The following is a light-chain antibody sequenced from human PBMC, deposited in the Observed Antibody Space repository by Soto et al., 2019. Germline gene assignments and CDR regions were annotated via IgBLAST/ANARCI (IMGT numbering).Light chain of an antibody. Sequence: QPVLTQSPSASGTPGQRVTISCSGSSSNIGSNTVSWYQQLPGTAPKLLIYSNNQRPSGVPDRFSGSKSGTSASLAIGGLQSEDEGDYYCATWDDSLNGHVFGTGTKLTVL. V-gene: IGLV1-44*01. CDR2: SNN. CDR1: SSNIGSNT. CDR3: ATWDDSLNGHV. J-gene: IGLJ1*01.